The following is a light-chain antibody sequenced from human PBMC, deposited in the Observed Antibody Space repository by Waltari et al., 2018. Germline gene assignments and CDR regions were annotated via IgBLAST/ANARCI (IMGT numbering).Light chain of an antibody. CDR1: RSNIGSNY. V-gene: IGLV1-47*01. CDR2: END. Sequence: QSVLTQPPSASGTPGQRVTISCSGSRSNIGSNYVYWYQQLPGTAPKLLMYENDQRPSGVPARFSGSKSGTSASLAISGLRSEDEADFYCVAWDDRLYGYVFGTGTKVTVL. J-gene: IGLJ1*01. CDR3: VAWDDRLYGYV.